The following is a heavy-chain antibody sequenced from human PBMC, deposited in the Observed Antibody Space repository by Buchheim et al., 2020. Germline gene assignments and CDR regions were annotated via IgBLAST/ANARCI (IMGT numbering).Heavy chain of an antibody. V-gene: IGHV1-8*01. J-gene: IGHJ4*02. Sequence: QVQLVQSGAEVKKPGASVKVSCKASGYTFTSYDINWVRQAPGQGLEWMGWMKPNSGNTGYAQRFQGRVTMTRAISISTAYMELTSLRFDDTAVYYCVHLDDGGRWRGLDSWGQGTL. D-gene: IGHD2-15*01. CDR3: VHLDDGGRWRGLDS. CDR1: GYTFTSYD. CDR2: MKPNSGNT.